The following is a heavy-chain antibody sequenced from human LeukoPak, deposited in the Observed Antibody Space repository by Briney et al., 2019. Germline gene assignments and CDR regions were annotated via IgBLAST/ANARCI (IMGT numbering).Heavy chain of an antibody. J-gene: IGHJ4*02. CDR2: IYTSGSA. V-gene: IGHV4-4*07. CDR3: AAGVHSGSFHFDY. D-gene: IGHD1-26*01. CDR1: GGSISSYY. Sequence: SETLSLTCTVSGGSISSYYWSWIRQPAGKGLEWIGRIYTSGSAKYNPSLKSRVTMSVDTSKNQFSLKLNSVTAADTAVYYCAAGVHSGSFHFDYWGQGTLVTVSS.